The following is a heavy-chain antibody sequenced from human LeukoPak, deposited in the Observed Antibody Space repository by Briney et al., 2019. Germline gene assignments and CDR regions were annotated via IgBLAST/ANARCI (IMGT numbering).Heavy chain of an antibody. V-gene: IGHV4-61*02. CDR2: IYTSGST. Sequence: SETLSLTCTVSGGSISSGSYYWSWIRQPAGKGLEWIGRIYTSGSTNYNPSLKSRVTISVDTSKNQFSLKLRSVTAADTAVYYCARSGRGFGELLYAYWGQGTLVTVSS. J-gene: IGHJ4*02. CDR3: ARSGRGFGELLYAY. CDR1: GGSISSGSYY. D-gene: IGHD3-10*01.